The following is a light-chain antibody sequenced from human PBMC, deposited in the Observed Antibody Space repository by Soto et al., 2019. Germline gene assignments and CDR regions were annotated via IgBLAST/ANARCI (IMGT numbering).Light chain of an antibody. CDR2: EVS. Sequence: SALTQPPSASVSPGQSVTISCTGTSSDVGGYPYVSWYQQHPGKAPKLMTYEVSKRPSGVPDRFSGSKSGNTASLTVSGLQAEDKTDYYCSSHAGSNSYVFGTGTKVTVL. CDR1: SSDVGGYPY. J-gene: IGLJ1*01. V-gene: IGLV2-8*01. CDR3: SSHAGSNSYV.